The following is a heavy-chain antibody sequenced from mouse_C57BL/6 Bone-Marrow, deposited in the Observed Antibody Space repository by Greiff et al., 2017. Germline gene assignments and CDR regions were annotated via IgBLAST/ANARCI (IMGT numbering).Heavy chain of an antibody. CDR3: ARRVGREYAMDY. J-gene: IGHJ4*01. D-gene: IGHD4-1*01. Sequence: QVHVKQSGAELVRPGTSVKVSCKASGYAFTNYLIEWVKQRPGQGLEWIGVINPGSGGTNYNEKFKGKATLTADKSSSTAYMQLSSLTSEDSAVYFCARRVGREYAMDYWGQGTSVTGSS. V-gene: IGHV1-54*01. CDR2: INPGSGGT. CDR1: GYAFTNYL.